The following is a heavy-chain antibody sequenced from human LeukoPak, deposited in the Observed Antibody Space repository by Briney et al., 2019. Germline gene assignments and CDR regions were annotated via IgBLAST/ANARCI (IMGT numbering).Heavy chain of an antibody. CDR2: IYYSGST. CDR3: ARERGGFDY. D-gene: IGHD3-16*01. Sequence: SETLSLACTVSGGSISSSSYFWGWIRQPPGKGLEWIGSIYYSGSTYYNPSLESRLTTSLDTSSNQFSLKLDSVTAADTAVYYCARERGGFDYWGQGSLVTVSS. J-gene: IGHJ4*02. CDR1: GGSISSSSYF. V-gene: IGHV4-39*07.